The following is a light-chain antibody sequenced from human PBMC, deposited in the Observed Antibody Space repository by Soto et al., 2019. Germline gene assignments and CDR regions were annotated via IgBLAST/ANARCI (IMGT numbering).Light chain of an antibody. V-gene: IGKV1-33*01. CDR1: QDISNR. CDR2: DAS. Sequence: DIQMTQSPSSLSASVGDRITITCQASQDISNRLNWYHQKPGKAPNLPIYDASNLAAGVPSGFSGSGAWTDFTFTISSLQPEDIGTYYCQHCFTVPYTFGQGTKLEIK. CDR3: QHCFTVPYT. J-gene: IGKJ2*01.